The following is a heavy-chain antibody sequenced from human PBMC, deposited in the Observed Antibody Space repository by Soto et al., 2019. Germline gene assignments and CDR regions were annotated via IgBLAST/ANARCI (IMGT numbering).Heavy chain of an antibody. V-gene: IGHV3-7*01. Sequence: EVQLVESGGGLVQPGGSLRLSCAASGFTFSSYWMSWVRQAPGKGLEWVANIKQDGSEKYYVDSVKGRFTISRDNAKNSLYLQMNSLRAEDTAVYYCASHPRYCSSTSCYTGDGYWGQGTLVTVSS. CDR3: ASHPRYCSSTSCYTGDGY. J-gene: IGHJ4*02. CDR1: GFTFSSYW. CDR2: IKQDGSEK. D-gene: IGHD2-2*02.